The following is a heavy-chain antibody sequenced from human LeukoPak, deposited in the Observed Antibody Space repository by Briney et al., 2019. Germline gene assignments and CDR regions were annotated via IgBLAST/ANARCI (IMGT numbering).Heavy chain of an antibody. V-gene: IGHV4-4*02. CDR1: GVSISSNW. CDR3: ARGQKDYYDSSGYPYFDY. J-gene: IGHJ4*02. D-gene: IGHD3-22*01. CDR2: IYHSGIS. Sequence: PSETLSLTCAVSGVSISSNWWSWVRQPPGKGLEWIGEIYHSGISNSNPSLRSRVTISIDTSKNQFSLNLSSVTAADTAVYYCARGQKDYYDSSGYPYFDYWGQGTLVTVSS.